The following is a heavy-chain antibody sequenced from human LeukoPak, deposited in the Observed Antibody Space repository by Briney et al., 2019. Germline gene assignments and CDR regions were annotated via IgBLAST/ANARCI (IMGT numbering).Heavy chain of an antibody. Sequence: GGSLRLSCAASGFTFSSFEMNWFRQATGKGLEWVSYISASGSSTYYADSVKGRFTISRDNAKNSLYLQMNSLRAEDTAVYYCARDPSAGSSWDYYYYGMDVWGQGTTVTVSS. J-gene: IGHJ6*02. CDR3: ARDPSAGSSWDYYYYGMDV. CDR2: ISASGSST. CDR1: GFTFSSFE. D-gene: IGHD6-13*01. V-gene: IGHV3-48*03.